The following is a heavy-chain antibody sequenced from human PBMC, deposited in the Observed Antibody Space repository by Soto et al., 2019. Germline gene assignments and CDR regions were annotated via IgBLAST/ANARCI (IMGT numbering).Heavy chain of an antibody. D-gene: IGHD6-19*01. Sequence: SETLSLTCTVSGGSVSSGSYYWSWIRQPPGKGLEWIGYIYYSGSTNYNTSLKSRVTISVDTSKNQFSLKLSSVTAADTAVYYCARTHPKQWLVVVYFDYWGQGTLVTVSS. J-gene: IGHJ4*02. CDR1: GGSVSSGSYY. V-gene: IGHV4-61*01. CDR3: ARTHPKQWLVVVYFDY. CDR2: IYYSGST.